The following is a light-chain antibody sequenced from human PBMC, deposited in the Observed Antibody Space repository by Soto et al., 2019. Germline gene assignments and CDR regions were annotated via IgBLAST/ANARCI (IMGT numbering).Light chain of an antibody. CDR1: SSDVGGYNY. V-gene: IGLV2-14*01. Sequence: QSALTQPASVSGSPGQSITISCTGTSSDVGGYNYVSWYQQHPGKAPKLMIDDVSNRPSGVCNRFSGSKSGNTASLTISGLQAEDEAYYYCSSYTSSSTLVFGGGTKLTVL. CDR3: SSYTSSSTLV. J-gene: IGLJ2*01. CDR2: DVS.